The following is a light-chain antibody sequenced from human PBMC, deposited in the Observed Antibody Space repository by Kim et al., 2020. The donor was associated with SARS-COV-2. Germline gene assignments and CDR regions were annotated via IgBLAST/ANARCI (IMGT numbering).Light chain of an antibody. V-gene: IGLV3-21*02. CDR2: DDS. Sequence: PGEAARITCGGNDIGSKRVDWYQKKPGQARVLVIYDDSDRPAGVPERFSGSNSGNTATLTISRVEAGDEADYCGQVWDSSSDQPVCGGGTQLTGL. CDR3: QVWDSSSDQPV. J-gene: IGLJ3*02. CDR1: DIGSKR.